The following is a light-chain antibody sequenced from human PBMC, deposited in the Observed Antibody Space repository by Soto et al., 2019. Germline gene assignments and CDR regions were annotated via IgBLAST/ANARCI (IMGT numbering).Light chain of an antibody. CDR3: QQSYRTPIT. V-gene: IGKV1-39*01. J-gene: IGKJ5*01. Sequence: DIQMTQSPASLSVSLGDRVTITWGASQSVSTFLNWYQQKPGKAPNLLIYAASGLQSGVPSRFSGSGYGTDFTLTISSLQPEDFATYYCQQSYRTPITFGQGTRLEIK. CDR1: QSVSTF. CDR2: AAS.